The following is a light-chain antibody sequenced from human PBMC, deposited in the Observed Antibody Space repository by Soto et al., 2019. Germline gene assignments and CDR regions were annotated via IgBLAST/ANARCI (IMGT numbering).Light chain of an antibody. Sequence: QSVLTQPASVSGSPGQSITISCTGTSSDIGGYNYVSWYQQLPGKVPKLIIYDVSNRPSGVSDRFSGSKSGNAASLTISGLQAEDEADYYCSSYTSTSPLYVFATGTKVTVL. CDR3: SSYTSTSPLYV. V-gene: IGLV2-14*03. CDR1: SSDIGGYNY. CDR2: DVS. J-gene: IGLJ1*01.